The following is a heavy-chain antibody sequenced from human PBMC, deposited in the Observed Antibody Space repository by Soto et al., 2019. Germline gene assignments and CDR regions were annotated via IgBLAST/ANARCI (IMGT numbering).Heavy chain of an antibody. CDR3: TRYSAASGTYYLDY. D-gene: IGHD6-13*01. Sequence: SETLSLTCTVSGGSISSYYWSWIRQPPGKGLEWIGYMYNTGSTVYNPSLRSRVTMSLDKSKNQLSLILYSVTAADTGVYYCTRYSAASGTYYLDYWGQGTLVTVSS. V-gene: IGHV4-59*12. CDR2: MYNTGST. CDR1: GGSISSYY. J-gene: IGHJ4*01.